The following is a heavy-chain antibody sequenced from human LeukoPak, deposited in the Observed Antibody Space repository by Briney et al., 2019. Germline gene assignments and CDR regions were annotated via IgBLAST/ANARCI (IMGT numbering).Heavy chain of an antibody. CDR3: ARAGELRYMDV. V-gene: IGHV3-48*04. Sequence: GGSLRLSCAASGFTFSSYAMSWVRQAPGKGLEWVSTIKGIGPTTYYAGSLKGRFTISRDNAKNSLFLQMSSLRADDTAIYYCARAGELRYMDVWGKGTAVTVSS. CDR2: IKGIGPTT. CDR1: GFTFSSYA. D-gene: IGHD3-16*01. J-gene: IGHJ6*03.